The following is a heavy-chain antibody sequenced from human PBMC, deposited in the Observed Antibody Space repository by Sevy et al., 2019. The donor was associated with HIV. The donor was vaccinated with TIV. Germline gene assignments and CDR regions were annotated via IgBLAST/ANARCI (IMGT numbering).Heavy chain of an antibody. CDR2: IKVDGSER. J-gene: IGHJ6*02. Sequence: GGSLRLSCAASGFTFSSYWMSWVRQAPGKGLEWVAHIKVDGSERYYVDSVKGRFTISGENAKNSLYLQMNSLRAEDTAVYYCARDCSSTSCLWGLDVWGQGTTVTVSS. CDR3: ARDCSSTSCLWGLDV. CDR1: GFTFSSYW. D-gene: IGHD2-2*01. V-gene: IGHV3-7*03.